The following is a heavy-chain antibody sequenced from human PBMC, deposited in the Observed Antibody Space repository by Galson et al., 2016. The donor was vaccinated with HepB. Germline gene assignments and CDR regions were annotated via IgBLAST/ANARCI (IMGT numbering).Heavy chain of an antibody. J-gene: IGHJ6*02. V-gene: IGHV3-9*01. CDR1: GFSIDGYA. Sequence: SLRLSCAASGFSIDGYAMHWVRQAPGKGLEWVSGISWNGRIIGYADSVKGRFTISRDSAKSSVYLQMNSLRVDDTALYYCAKDILGSTTLGMDVWGQGTTVTVSS. CDR2: ISWNGRII. D-gene: IGHD1-26*01. CDR3: AKDILGSTTLGMDV.